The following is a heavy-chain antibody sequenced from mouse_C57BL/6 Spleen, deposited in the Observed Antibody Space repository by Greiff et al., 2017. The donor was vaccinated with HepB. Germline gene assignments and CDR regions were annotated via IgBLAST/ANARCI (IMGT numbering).Heavy chain of an antibody. CDR1: GYTFTDYY. CDR2: INPYNGGT. J-gene: IGHJ2*01. D-gene: IGHD4-1*01. V-gene: IGHV1-19*01. CDR3: AREGELYYFDY. Sequence: EVQLQQSGPVLVKPGASVKMSCKASGYTFTDYYMNWVKQSHGKSLEWIGVINPYNGGTSYNQKFKGKATLTVDKSSSTAYMELNSLTSEDSAVYYCAREGELYYFDYWGQGTTLTVSS.